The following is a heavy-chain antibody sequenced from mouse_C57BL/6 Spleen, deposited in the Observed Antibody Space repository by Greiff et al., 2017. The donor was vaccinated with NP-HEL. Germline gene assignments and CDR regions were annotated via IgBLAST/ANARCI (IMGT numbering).Heavy chain of an antibody. CDR2: INPSNGGT. CDR3: ARGGSSPYYFDD. V-gene: IGHV1-19*01. J-gene: IGHJ2*01. CDR1: GYTFTDYY. D-gene: IGHD1-1*01. Sequence: EVQLQQSGPVLVKPGASVKMSCKASGYTFTDYYMNWVKQSPGKSLEWIGVINPSNGGTSNNQKFKGKATLTVDNSSSTAYMELNSLTAEDSAVYYWARGGSSPYYFDDRGQGTTLTVSS.